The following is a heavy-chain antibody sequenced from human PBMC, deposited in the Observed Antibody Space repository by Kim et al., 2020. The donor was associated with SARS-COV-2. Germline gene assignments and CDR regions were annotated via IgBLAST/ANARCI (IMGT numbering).Heavy chain of an antibody. D-gene: IGHD6-19*01. Sequence: SETLSLTCAVYGGSFSGYYWSWIRQPPGKGLEWIGEINHSGSTNYNPSLKSRVTISVDTSKNQFSLKLSSVTAADTAVYYCASTVAGVDYWGQGTLVTVS. CDR1: GGSFSGYY. J-gene: IGHJ4*02. CDR2: INHSGST. V-gene: IGHV4-34*01. CDR3: ASTVAGVDY.